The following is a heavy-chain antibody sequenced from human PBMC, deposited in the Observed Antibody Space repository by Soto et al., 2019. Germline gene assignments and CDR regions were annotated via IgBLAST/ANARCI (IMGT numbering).Heavy chain of an antibody. D-gene: IGHD1-26*01. J-gene: IGHJ4*02. V-gene: IGHV4-59*01. CDR2: IYYSGST. CDR1: GGSISSYY. CDR3: ARRWGPTFDF. Sequence: PSETLSLTCTVSGGSISSYYWSWIRQPPGKGLEWIGYIYYSGSTNYNPSLKSRVTISVDTSKNQFSLKLSSVTAADTAVYYCARRWGPTFDFCGQGTLVTVSS.